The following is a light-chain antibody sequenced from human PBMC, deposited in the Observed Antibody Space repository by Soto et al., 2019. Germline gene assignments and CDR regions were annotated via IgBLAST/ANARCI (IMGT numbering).Light chain of an antibody. CDR3: QQRGGWPPT. V-gene: IGKV3-11*01. CDR1: QSVGTS. J-gene: IGKJ4*01. Sequence: IVLAQPPATLSLSPHERATLSFRASQSVGTSLAWYQQKSGQAPRLLFYESSNRATYIPARFSASGSGTDFTLTISGLEPEDFAVYYCQQRGGWPPTFGGGTKVDIK. CDR2: ESS.